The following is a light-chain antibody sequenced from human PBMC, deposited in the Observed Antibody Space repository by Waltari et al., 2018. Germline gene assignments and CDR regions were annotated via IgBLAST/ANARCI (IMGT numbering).Light chain of an antibody. CDR1: QSVSNN. V-gene: IGKV3-15*01. J-gene: IGKJ2*01. CDR3: QQYNNWPYT. CDR2: GAS. Sequence: EIVMTQSTATLSVSPGQRVTLSCRASQSVSNNLAWYQQKPGQAPRLLIHGASTRVTGIPARFSGSGSGTEFTLTISSLQSEDGAVYYCQQYNNWPYTFGQGTKLEIK.